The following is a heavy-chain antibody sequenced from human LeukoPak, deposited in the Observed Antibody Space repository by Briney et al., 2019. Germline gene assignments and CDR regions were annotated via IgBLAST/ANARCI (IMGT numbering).Heavy chain of an antibody. CDR2: ISSSSSTI. D-gene: IGHD1-26*01. CDR3: AREVVGATSWFDP. Sequence: GGSLRLSCAASGFTFSSYSMNWVRQAPGKGLEWVSYISSSSSTIYYADSVKGRFTISRDNAKNSLYLQMNSLRAEDTAVYYCAREVVGATSWFDPWGQGTQVTVSS. CDR1: GFTFSSYS. V-gene: IGHV3-48*01. J-gene: IGHJ5*02.